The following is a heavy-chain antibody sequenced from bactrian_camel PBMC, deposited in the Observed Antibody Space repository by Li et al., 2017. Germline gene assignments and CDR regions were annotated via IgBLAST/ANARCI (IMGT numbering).Heavy chain of an antibody. D-gene: IGHD1*01. CDR1: GYTSIANSC. Sequence: HVQLVESGGGSVQGGGSLRLSCAASGYTSIANSCMGWFRQAPGKGRDWVATDNGVGTTYYGDSVKGRFAISEDNAKNTMLPHMNALTPDDTAVYICAADRRDRWTVDSKSGLRSAYCSNRRDEYVYWGQGTQVTVS. CDR2: TDNGVGTT. CDR3: AADRRDRWTVDSKSGLRSAYCSNRRDEYVY. J-gene: IGHJ4*01. V-gene: IGHV3S1*01.